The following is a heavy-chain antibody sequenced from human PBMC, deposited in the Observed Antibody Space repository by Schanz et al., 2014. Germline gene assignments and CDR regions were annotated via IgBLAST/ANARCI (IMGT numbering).Heavy chain of an antibody. Sequence: QVHLEQSGPEVKKPGASVQLSCRASGYPFTNYYIHWVRQAPGQGLEWMGIVNPGGGSTSVAQRFQARVTLTRDTSTGTAYLGLTRLRFEDTAVYYCARGSLAGYVALLMAANDYWGQGTLLTVSS. CDR3: ARGSLAGYVALLMAANDY. CDR2: VNPGGGST. V-gene: IGHV1-46*01. D-gene: IGHD2-15*01. CDR1: GYPFTNYY. J-gene: IGHJ4*02.